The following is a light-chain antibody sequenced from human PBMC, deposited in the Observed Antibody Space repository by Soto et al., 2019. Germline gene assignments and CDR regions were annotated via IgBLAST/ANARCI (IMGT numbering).Light chain of an antibody. J-gene: IGKJ1*01. CDR3: HQYVSWT. Sequence: EIVMTQSPGTLSLSPGERATLSCRASQSVTTRLAWYQHKPGQAPRLLIYGASSRATGIPDRFSGSGSGTDFTLTISRLGPEDFAVYYCHQYVSWTFGQGTKVDIK. CDR1: QSVTTR. CDR2: GAS. V-gene: IGKV3-20*01.